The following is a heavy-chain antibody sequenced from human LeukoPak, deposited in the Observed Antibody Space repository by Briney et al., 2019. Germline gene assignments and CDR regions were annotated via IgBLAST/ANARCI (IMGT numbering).Heavy chain of an antibody. J-gene: IGHJ2*01. CDR3: ARDAGAVAGTTYWYFDL. CDR2: ISYDGITK. CDR1: GXTFSTYA. D-gene: IGHD6-19*01. V-gene: IGHV3-30*14. Sequence: PGGSLRLSCAASGXTFSTYAIHWVRQAPGRGLEWVAYISYDGITKYYADSVKGRFTISRDNSENILYIQVNSLRVEDTAVYYCARDAGAVAGTTYWYFDLWGRGTLVIVSS.